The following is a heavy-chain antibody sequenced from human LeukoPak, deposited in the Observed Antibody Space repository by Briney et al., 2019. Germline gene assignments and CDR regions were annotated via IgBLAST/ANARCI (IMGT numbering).Heavy chain of an antibody. D-gene: IGHD5-18*01. J-gene: IGHJ4*02. Sequence: GGSLRLSCAASGFTFSSYSMNWVRQAPGKGLEWVSSISSSSSTIYYADSVKGRFTISRDNAKNSLYLQMNSLRAEDTAVYYCALGLQLWSHYFDYWGQGTLVTVSS. V-gene: IGHV3-48*01. CDR2: ISSSSSTI. CDR1: GFTFSSYS. CDR3: ALGLQLWSHYFDY.